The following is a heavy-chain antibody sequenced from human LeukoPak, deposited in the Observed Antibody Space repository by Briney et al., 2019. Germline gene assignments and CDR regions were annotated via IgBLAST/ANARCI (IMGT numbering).Heavy chain of an antibody. CDR3: ARGLVHDTSGYYSDY. D-gene: IGHD3-22*01. CDR1: GFTFSAFW. Sequence: GGSLGLSCAASGFTFSAFWMHWVRQAPGKGLVWVSRINSDDSRTTYADPVKGRFTISRDNAKNTLYLQMNSLRAEDTAVYYCARGLVHDTSGYYSDYWGQGTLVTVSS. V-gene: IGHV3-74*01. J-gene: IGHJ4*02. CDR2: INSDDSRT.